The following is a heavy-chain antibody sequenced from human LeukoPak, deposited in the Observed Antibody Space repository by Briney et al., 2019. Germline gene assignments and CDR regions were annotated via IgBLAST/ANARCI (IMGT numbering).Heavy chain of an antibody. Sequence: SETLSLTCSVSGDSISDNSYYWGWIRQPPGKGLEWIESIYYSGRTYYNPSLKSRVTISVDTSRNQFSLRLTSLTAADTAVYYCAGLTGTTWDYWGQGTLVTVSS. CDR3: AGLTGTTWDY. V-gene: IGHV4-39*01. CDR1: GDSISDNSYY. J-gene: IGHJ4*02. CDR2: IYYSGRT. D-gene: IGHD1-20*01.